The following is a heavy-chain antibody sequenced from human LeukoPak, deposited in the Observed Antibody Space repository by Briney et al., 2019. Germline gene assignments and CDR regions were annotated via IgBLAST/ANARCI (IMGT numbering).Heavy chain of an antibody. Sequence: GAPVKVSCKASGYTFTSYDINWVRQATGQGLEWMGWMNPNSGNTGYAQKFQGRVTMTRNTSISTAYMELSSLRSEDTAVYYCARGADRKNTEFDYWGQGTLVTVSS. CDR2: MNPNSGNT. CDR3: ARGADRKNTEFDY. V-gene: IGHV1-8*01. J-gene: IGHJ4*02. CDR1: GYTFTSYD. D-gene: IGHD5-18*01.